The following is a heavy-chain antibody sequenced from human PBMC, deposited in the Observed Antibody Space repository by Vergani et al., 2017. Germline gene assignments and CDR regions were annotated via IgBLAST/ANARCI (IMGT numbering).Heavy chain of an antibody. CDR1: GGSISSYY. J-gene: IGHJ6*03. Sequence: QVQLQESGPGLVKPSETLSLTCTVSGGSISSYYWSWIRQPAGKGLEWIGRIYTSGSTNYNPSLKSRVTMSVDTSKNQFSLKLGSVTAADTAVYYCARVKQWLVPYYYYYYMDVWGKGTTVTVSS. V-gene: IGHV4-4*07. CDR2: IYTSGST. D-gene: IGHD6-19*01. CDR3: ARVKQWLVPYYYYYYMDV.